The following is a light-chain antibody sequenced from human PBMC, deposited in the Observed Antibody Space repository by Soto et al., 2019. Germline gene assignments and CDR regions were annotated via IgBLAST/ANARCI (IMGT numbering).Light chain of an antibody. Sequence: EIVLTQSPATLSLSPGERATLSCRASQSVSSYLAWYQQKPGQAPRLLLYDASNRATGIPARFSGSGSGTDFTLTISSLEPEDFAGYYCQQRSNWPSFGPGTKVDIK. CDR3: QQRSNWPS. V-gene: IGKV3-11*01. J-gene: IGKJ3*01. CDR1: QSVSSY. CDR2: DAS.